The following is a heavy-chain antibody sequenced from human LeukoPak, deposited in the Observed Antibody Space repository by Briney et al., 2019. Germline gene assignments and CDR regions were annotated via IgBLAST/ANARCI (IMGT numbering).Heavy chain of an antibody. D-gene: IGHD2-2*01. V-gene: IGHV3-21*01. J-gene: IGHJ4*02. CDR2: ISSSSSYT. CDR1: GFTFSSYS. Sequence: NPGGSLRLSCAASGFTFSSYSMNWVRQAPGKGLEWVSSISSSSSYTYYADSVKGRFTISRDNAKNSLYLQMNSLRAEDTAVYYCAISGGDIVVVPSARGYFDYWGQGTLVTISS. CDR3: AISGGDIVVVPSARGYFDY.